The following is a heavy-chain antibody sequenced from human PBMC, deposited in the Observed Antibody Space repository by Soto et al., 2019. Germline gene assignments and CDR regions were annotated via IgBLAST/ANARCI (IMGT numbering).Heavy chain of an antibody. CDR3: ARVVRFCSRPSCRGRNWFDP. Sequence: QVQLQESGPGLVEPSQTLSLTCSVFGGSISSGDYYWSWIRQPPGKGLEWIGYMFYVGATYYNPSLKSPITITGDTSKNQFSRKLNSVTAADQAVYHCARVVRFCSRPSCRGRNWFDPWGQGTLVTVTP. J-gene: IGHJ5*02. D-gene: IGHD2-2*01. CDR1: GGSISSGDYY. V-gene: IGHV4-30-4*01. CDR2: MFYVGAT.